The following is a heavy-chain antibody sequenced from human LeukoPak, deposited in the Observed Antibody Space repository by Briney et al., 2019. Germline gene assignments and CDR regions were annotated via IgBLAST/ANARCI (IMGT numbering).Heavy chain of an antibody. J-gene: IGHJ4*02. CDR3: ATDGPYKAMVKGGDY. CDR1: GYTLTELS. CDR2: FDPEDGET. V-gene: IGHV1-24*01. Sequence: ASVKVSCKVSGYTLTELSMHWVRQAPGKGLEWMGGFDPEDGETIYAQKIQGRVTMTEDTSTDTAYMELSSLRSEDTAVYYCATDGPYKAMVKGGDYWGQGTLVTVSS. D-gene: IGHD5-18*01.